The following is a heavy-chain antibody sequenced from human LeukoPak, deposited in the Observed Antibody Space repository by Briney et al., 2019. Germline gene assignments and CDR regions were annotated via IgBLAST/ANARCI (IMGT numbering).Heavy chain of an antibody. V-gene: IGHV1-58*01. D-gene: IGHD1-26*01. J-gene: IGHJ4*02. CDR1: GFTFTSSA. CDR2: IVVGSGNT. Sequence: SVKVSCKASGFTFTSSAVQWVRQARGQRLEWIGWIVVGSGNTNYAQKFQERVTITRDMSTSTAYMELSSLRSEDTAVYYCARYITVGATYQHFDYWGQGTLVTVSS. CDR3: ARYITVGATYQHFDY.